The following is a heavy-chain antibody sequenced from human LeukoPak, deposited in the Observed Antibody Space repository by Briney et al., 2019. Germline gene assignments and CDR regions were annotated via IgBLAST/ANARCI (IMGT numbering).Heavy chain of an antibody. CDR2: IIQDGGMK. CDR3: AKDPRTVTAGGNEYYFDY. D-gene: IGHD2-21*02. J-gene: IGHJ4*02. CDR1: GFTFSSYC. V-gene: IGHV3-7*03. Sequence: GGSLRLSCAASGFTFSSYCMTWVRQAPGKGLEWVVEIIQDGGMKYHADSVKGRFTISRDNAKNSLYLQMNSLRAEDTALYYCAKDPRTVTAGGNEYYFDYWGQGTLVTVSS.